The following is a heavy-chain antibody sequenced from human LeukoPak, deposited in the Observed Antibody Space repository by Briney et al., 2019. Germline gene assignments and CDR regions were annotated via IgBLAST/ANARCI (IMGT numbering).Heavy chain of an antibody. CDR2: ISSSGSTI. Sequence: GGSLRLSCAASGFTLSDYYMSWIRQAPGKGLEWVSYISSSGSTIYYADSVKGRFTISRDNAKNSLYLQMNSLRAEDTAVYYCARDLYSSSWFPYYYYYGMDVWGQGTTVTVSS. V-gene: IGHV3-11*01. CDR1: GFTLSDYY. CDR3: ARDLYSSSWFPYYYYYGMDV. D-gene: IGHD6-13*01. J-gene: IGHJ6*02.